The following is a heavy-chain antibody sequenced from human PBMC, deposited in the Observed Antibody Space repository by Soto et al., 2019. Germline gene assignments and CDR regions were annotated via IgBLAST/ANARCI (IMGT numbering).Heavy chain of an antibody. Sequence: QVQLVQSGAEVKKPGSSVKVSCKASGGTFSSYAISWVRQAPGQGLEWMGGIIPIFGTANYAQKFQGRVTIIADESTSRAYMELSSLRSGDMAVYYCARASYCGGDCYRWFDPWGQGTLDTVSS. CDR1: GGTFSSYA. CDR3: ARASYCGGDCYRWFDP. V-gene: IGHV1-69*01. CDR2: IIPIFGTA. D-gene: IGHD2-21*02. J-gene: IGHJ5*02.